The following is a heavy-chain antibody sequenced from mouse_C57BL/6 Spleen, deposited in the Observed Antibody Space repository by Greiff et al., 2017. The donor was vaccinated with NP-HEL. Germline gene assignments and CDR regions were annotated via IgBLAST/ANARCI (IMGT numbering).Heavy chain of an antibody. CDR3: AITTVVANWYFDV. V-gene: IGHV5-17*01. Sequence: DVKLVESGGGLVKPGGSLKLSCAASGFTFSDYGMHWVRQAPEKGLEWVAYISSGSSTIYYADTVKGRFTISRDNAKNTLFLQMTSLRSEDTAMYYCAITTVVANWYFDVWGTGTTVTVSS. D-gene: IGHD1-1*01. J-gene: IGHJ1*03. CDR1: GFTFSDYG. CDR2: ISSGSSTI.